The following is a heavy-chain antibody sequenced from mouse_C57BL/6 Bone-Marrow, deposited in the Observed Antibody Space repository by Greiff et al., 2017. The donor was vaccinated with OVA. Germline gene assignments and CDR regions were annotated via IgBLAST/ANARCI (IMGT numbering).Heavy chain of an antibody. Sequence: EVQLQESGPVLVKPGASVKMSCKASGYTFTDYYMNWVKQSHGKSLEWIGVINPYNGGTSYNQKFKGKATLTVDKSSSTAYMELNSLTSEDSAVYYCAREGYDDDGFDYAMDYWGQGTSVTVSS. V-gene: IGHV1-19*01. J-gene: IGHJ4*01. D-gene: IGHD2-4*01. CDR1: GYTFTDYY. CDR2: INPYNGGT. CDR3: AREGYDDDGFDYAMDY.